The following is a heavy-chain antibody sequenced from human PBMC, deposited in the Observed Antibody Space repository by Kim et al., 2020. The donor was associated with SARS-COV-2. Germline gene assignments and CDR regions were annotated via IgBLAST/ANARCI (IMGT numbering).Heavy chain of an antibody. Sequence: GGSLRLSCAASGFTFSSYAMTWVRQAPGKGLEWVSTINSGGTTYYTDSVEGRFTISRDNSKNTLYVQMNSLRAEDTAVYYCAKIITMVRGVVDYWGQGTLVTVSS. D-gene: IGHD3-10*01. J-gene: IGHJ4*02. CDR3: AKIITMVRGVVDY. V-gene: IGHV3-23*01. CDR1: GFTFSSYA. CDR2: INSGGTT.